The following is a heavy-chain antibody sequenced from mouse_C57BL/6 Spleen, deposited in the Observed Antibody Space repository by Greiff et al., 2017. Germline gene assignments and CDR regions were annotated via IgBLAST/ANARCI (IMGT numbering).Heavy chain of an antibody. D-gene: IGHD1-1*01. J-gene: IGHJ4*01. CDR2: INPYNGGT. CDR1: GYTFTDYY. Sequence: VQLQQSGPVLVKPGASVKMSCTASGYTFTDYYMTWVQQSHGKSLEWIGVINPYNGGTSSNQKFKGKATLTVDKSTSTAYMELNSLTSEDYAVYYCARSGSSSEDYAMDYGGQGPSV. V-gene: IGHV1-19*01. CDR3: ARSGSSSEDYAMDY.